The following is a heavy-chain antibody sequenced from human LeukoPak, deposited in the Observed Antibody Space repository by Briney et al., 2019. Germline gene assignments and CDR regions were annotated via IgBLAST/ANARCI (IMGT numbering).Heavy chain of an antibody. D-gene: IGHD3-16*01. Sequence: GGSLRLSCAASGFTFSTYNMNWVRQAPGKGLEWVSHISGSSSIIYYAGSVKGRFTISRDNAKSSLYLQMNSLRDEDTAVYYCARYFGDPQGMDVWGQGTTVTVSS. CDR1: GFTFSTYN. CDR3: ARYFGDPQGMDV. V-gene: IGHV3-48*02. J-gene: IGHJ6*02. CDR2: ISGSSSII.